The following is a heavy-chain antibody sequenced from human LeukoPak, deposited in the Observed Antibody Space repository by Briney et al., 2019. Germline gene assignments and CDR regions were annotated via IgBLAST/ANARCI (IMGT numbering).Heavy chain of an antibody. CDR3: AREEGLLGAFDI. V-gene: IGHV4-30-2*01. Sequence: KPSETLSLTCAVSGGSISSGGYSWSWIRQPPGKGLEWIGYIYHSGSTYYNPSLKSRVTISVDRSKNQFSLKLSSVTAADTAVYYCAREEGLLGAFDIWGQGTMVTVSS. CDR2: IYHSGST. J-gene: IGHJ3*02. D-gene: IGHD3-16*01. CDR1: GGSISSGGYS.